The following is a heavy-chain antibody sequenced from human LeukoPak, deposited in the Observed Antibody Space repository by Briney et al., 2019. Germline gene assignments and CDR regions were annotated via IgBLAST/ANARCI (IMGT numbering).Heavy chain of an antibody. D-gene: IGHD2-2*01. CDR3: ARGQLPGNY. J-gene: IGHJ4*02. CDR1: GFTFSRDW. Sequence: GGSLRLSCAASGFTFSRDWMTWVRQAPGKGLEWVANIKQEGSEKYYVDSVKGRFTISRDNARNSLYLQMNSLRAEDTAVYYCARGQLPGNYWGQGTLVTVSS. V-gene: IGHV3-7*05. CDR2: IKQEGSEK.